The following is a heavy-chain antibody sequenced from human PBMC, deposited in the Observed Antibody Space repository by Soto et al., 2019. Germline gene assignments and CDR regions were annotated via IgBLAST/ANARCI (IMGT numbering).Heavy chain of an antibody. D-gene: IGHD3-3*01. J-gene: IGHJ6*02. CDR1: GFTVSSNY. V-gene: IGHV3-53*01. CDR2: IYSGGST. Sequence: EVQLVESGGGLIQPGGSLRLSCAASGFTVSSNYMSWVRQAPGKGLEWVSVIYSGGSTYYADSVKGRFTISRDNSKNTLYLQMNSLRAEDTAVYYCARESTDYDFWSGYPNKGMDVWGQGTTVTVSS. CDR3: ARESTDYDFWSGYPNKGMDV.